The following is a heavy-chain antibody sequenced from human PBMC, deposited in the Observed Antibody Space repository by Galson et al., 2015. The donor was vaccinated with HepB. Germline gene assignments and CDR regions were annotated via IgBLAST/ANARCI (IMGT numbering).Heavy chain of an antibody. CDR2: FDPEDGET. D-gene: IGHD3-22*01. V-gene: IGHV1-24*01. CDR3: ATMYYYEPRGWFDP. J-gene: IGHJ5*02. Sequence: SVKVSCKVSGYTLTELSMHWVRQAPGKGLEWMGGFDPEDGETIYAQKFQGRVTMTEDTSTDTAYMELSSLRSEDTAVYYCATMYYYEPRGWFDPWGQGTLVTVSS. CDR1: GYTLTELS.